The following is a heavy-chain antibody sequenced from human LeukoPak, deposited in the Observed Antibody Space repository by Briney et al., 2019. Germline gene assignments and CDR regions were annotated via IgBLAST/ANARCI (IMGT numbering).Heavy chain of an antibody. CDR3: AKEGQWLVLGHWFGP. Sequence: PGGSLRLSCAASGFTFDDYAMHWVRQAPGKGLEWVSGISWNSGSIGYADSVKGRFTISRDNAKNSLYLQMNSLRAEDTALYYCAKEGQWLVLGHWFGPWGQGTLVTVSS. V-gene: IGHV3-9*01. D-gene: IGHD6-19*01. CDR2: ISWNSGSI. CDR1: GFTFDDYA. J-gene: IGHJ5*02.